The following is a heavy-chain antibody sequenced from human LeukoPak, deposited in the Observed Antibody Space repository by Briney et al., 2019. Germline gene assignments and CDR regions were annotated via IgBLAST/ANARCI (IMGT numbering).Heavy chain of an antibody. Sequence: PGGSLRLSCAASGFPFSSYGMHWVRQAPGKGLEWVARLVYDERIDYANSVKGRFSISRDNSKNTLFLDMSDLRVEDTAVYYCARDLSAAFDPWGQGVLVTVSS. CDR1: GFPFSSYG. J-gene: IGHJ5*02. V-gene: IGHV3-33*01. CDR3: ARDLSAAFDP. CDR2: LVYDERI. D-gene: IGHD3-3*02.